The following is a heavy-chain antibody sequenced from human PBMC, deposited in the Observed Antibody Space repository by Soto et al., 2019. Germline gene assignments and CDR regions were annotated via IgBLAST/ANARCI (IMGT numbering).Heavy chain of an antibody. J-gene: IGHJ6*02. CDR3: ARATTVTPPYYYYGMDV. CDR1: GGTFSSYA. CDR2: IIPIFGTA. D-gene: IGHD4-17*01. V-gene: IGHV1-69*12. Sequence: QVQLVQSGAEVKKPGSSVKVSCKASGGTFSSYAISWVRQAPGQGLEWMGGIIPIFGTANYAQKFQGRVTITADESTSRAYMELSSPRSEDTAVYYCARATTVTPPYYYYGMDVWGQGTTVTVSS.